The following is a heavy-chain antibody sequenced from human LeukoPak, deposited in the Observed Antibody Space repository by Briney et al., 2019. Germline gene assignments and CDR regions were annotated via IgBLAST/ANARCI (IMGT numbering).Heavy chain of an antibody. CDR3: ARGRGWGTFDI. Sequence: PGGSLRLSCAASGFTFSSYAMSWVREAPGKGLEWVSAISGSGASTYYPGSVKGRFTASRENAKNSLYLQMNSLRVGDTAVYYCARGRGWGTFDIWGQGTMVTVSS. CDR2: ISGSGAST. V-gene: IGHV3-23*01. J-gene: IGHJ3*02. D-gene: IGHD3-10*01. CDR1: GFTFSSYA.